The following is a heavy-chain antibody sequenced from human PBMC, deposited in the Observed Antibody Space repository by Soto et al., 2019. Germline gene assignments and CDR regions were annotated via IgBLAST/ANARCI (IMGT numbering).Heavy chain of an antibody. V-gene: IGHV1-8*01. CDR1: GYTFTSYD. D-gene: IGHD3-3*01. Sequence: ASVKVSCKASGYTFTSYDINWVRQATGQGLEWMGWMNPNSGNTGYAQKFQGRVTMTRNTSISTAYMELSSLRSEDTAVYYCARGRRTLKRTTQNVLRFLDYYHMDVWGKGTTVTVSS. J-gene: IGHJ6*03. CDR3: ARGRRTLKRTTQNVLRFLDYYHMDV. CDR2: MNPNSGNT.